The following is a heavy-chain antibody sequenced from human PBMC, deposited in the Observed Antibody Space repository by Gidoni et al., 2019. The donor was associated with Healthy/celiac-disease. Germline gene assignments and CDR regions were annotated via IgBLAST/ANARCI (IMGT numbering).Heavy chain of an antibody. CDR3: ARTTLYDFWSGYYTPDDAFDI. J-gene: IGHJ3*02. CDR2: ISSSSSTI. D-gene: IGHD3-3*01. CDR1: GFTFRSYI. V-gene: IGHV3-48*01. Sequence: EVQLVESGGGLVQPGGSLRRSCASSGFTFRSYIMTGVRQAPGTGVEWFSYISSSSSTIYYADACKGRFTISRDNAKNSLYLQMNSLRAEDTAVYYCARTTLYDFWSGYYTPDDAFDIWGQGTMVTVSS.